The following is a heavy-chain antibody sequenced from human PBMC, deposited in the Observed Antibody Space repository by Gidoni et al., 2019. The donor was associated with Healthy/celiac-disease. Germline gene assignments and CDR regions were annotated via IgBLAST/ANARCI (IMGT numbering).Heavy chain of an antibody. CDR2: INHSGST. D-gene: IGHD3-10*01. Sequence: QVQLQQWGAGLLKPSETLSLTCAVYGGSFSGYYWSWIRQPPGKGLEWIGEINHSGSTNYNPSLKSRVTISVETSKNQFSLKLSAVTAADTAVYYCARVPYYYGSGREDYWGQGTLVTVSS. CDR3: ARVPYYYGSGREDY. J-gene: IGHJ4*02. V-gene: IGHV4-34*01. CDR1: GGSFSGYY.